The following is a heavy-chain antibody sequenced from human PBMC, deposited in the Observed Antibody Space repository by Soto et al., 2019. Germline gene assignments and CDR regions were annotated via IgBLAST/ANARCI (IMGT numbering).Heavy chain of an antibody. Sequence: EVQLVESGGGLIQPGGSLRISCAASGFILSSNYMNWVRQPPGKGLVLVSVIFGGDRTHYADSVKGRFTISRDTSKNTLYLPRNTLRADGTAVYFCARDTPIFGGRPNYGMDVCGQGKTVTGSS. CDR1: GFILSSNY. CDR3: ARDTPIFGGRPNYGMDV. D-gene: IGHD3-3*01. J-gene: IGHJ6*02. V-gene: IGHV3-53*01. CDR2: IFGGDRT.